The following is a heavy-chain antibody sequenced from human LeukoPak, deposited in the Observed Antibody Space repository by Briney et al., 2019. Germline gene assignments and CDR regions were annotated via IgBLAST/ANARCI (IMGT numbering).Heavy chain of an antibody. V-gene: IGHV4-59*08. CDR3: ARHGDGDYVEY. CDR1: GGSISSYY. CDR2: IYYSGST. Sequence: PSETLSLTCTVSGGSISSYYWSWIRQPPGKGLEWIGYIYYSGSTNYNPSLKSRVTISVDTSKNQFSLKLSSVTAADTAVYYCARHGDGDYVEYWGQGTLVTVSS. J-gene: IGHJ4*02. D-gene: IGHD4-17*01.